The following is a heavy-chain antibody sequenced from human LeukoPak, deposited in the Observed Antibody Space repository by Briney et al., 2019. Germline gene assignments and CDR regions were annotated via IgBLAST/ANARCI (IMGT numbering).Heavy chain of an antibody. V-gene: IGHV1-2*02. J-gene: IGHJ4*02. D-gene: IGHD1-26*01. CDR2: MNPKSGGT. CDR3: ARVEATH. Sequence: ASVKVSCKASGYTFTGYYVHWVRQAPGQGLEWMGWMNPKSGGTNYAQKFEARVTMNRDTSISTAYMELSRLRFDDTAVYYCARVEATHWGQGTLVTVSS. CDR1: GYTFTGYY.